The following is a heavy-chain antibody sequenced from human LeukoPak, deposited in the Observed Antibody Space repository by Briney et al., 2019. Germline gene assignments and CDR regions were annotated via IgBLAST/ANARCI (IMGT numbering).Heavy chain of an antibody. CDR2: ISAYNGNT. V-gene: IGHV1-18*01. D-gene: IGHD1-26*01. Sequence: GASVKVSCKASGYTFTSYGISWVRQAPGQGLEWMGWISAYNGNTNYAQKLQGRVTMTTDTSTSTAYMELRSLRSDDTAVYYCASPRSGGSYTGFDYWGQGTLVTVSS. CDR1: GYTFTSYG. CDR3: ASPRSGGSYTGFDY. J-gene: IGHJ4*02.